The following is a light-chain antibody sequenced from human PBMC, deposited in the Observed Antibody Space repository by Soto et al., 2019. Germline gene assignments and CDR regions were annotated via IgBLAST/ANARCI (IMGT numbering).Light chain of an antibody. CDR3: SSYTSSSFWV. J-gene: IGLJ3*02. CDR2: DVS. CDR1: SSDVGGYNY. Sequence: QSALTQPASVSGSPGQSITISCTGTSSDVGGYNYVSWYQQHPGKAPKLMIYDVSNRPSGVSNRFSGSKSGNTASLTISGLQAEDEDDYYCSSYTSSSFWVFGGGTTLTVL. V-gene: IGLV2-14*01.